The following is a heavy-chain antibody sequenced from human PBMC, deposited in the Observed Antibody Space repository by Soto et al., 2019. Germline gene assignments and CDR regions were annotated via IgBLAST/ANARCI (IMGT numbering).Heavy chain of an antibody. CDR2: ISAYNGNT. CDR1: GYTFTGYY. Sequence: ASVKVSCKASGYTFTGYYMHWVRQAPGQGLEWMGWISAYNGNTNYAQKLQGRVTMTTDTSTSTAYMELRSLRSDDTAVYYCAPAWKPHGCGGDCYYAFDIWGQGTMVTVS. CDR3: APAWKPHGCGGDCYYAFDI. V-gene: IGHV1-18*04. D-gene: IGHD2-21*02. J-gene: IGHJ3*02.